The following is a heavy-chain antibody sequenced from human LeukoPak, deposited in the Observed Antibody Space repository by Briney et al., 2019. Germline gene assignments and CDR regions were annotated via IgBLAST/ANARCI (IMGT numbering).Heavy chain of an antibody. D-gene: IGHD1-26*01. V-gene: IGHV3-30*18. J-gene: IGHJ2*01. CDR2: MSYDGTNT. CDR3: AKASPTYTGSYLAGYFDL. CDR1: GFSFNNYG. Sequence: GGSLRLSCVASGFSFNNYGMHWVRQAPGKGLEWVAVMSYDGTNTFHTDSVKGRFTISRDNSKNTLFLQMNSLRDDDTATYYCAKASPTYTGSYLAGYFDLWGRGTLVIVSS.